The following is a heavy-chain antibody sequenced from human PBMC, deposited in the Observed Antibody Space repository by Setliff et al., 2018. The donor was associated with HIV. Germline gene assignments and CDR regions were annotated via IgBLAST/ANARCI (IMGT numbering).Heavy chain of an antibody. CDR1: GGSISSGSYY. CDR3: ARHHSSDPLRRWDSYYYMDV. J-gene: IGHJ6*03. V-gene: IGHV4-61*09. D-gene: IGHD6-19*01. CDR2: IYTSGST. Sequence: PSETLSLTCTVSGGSISSGSYYWSWIRQPAGKGLEWIGHIYTSGSTNYNPSLKSRVTISVDTSKNQFSLKLSSVTAADTAMYYCARHHSSDPLRRWDSYYYMDVWGKGTTVTVSS.